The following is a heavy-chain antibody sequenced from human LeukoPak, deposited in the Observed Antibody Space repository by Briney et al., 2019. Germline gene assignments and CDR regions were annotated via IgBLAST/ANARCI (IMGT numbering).Heavy chain of an antibody. CDR3: ATREYYDSTGYWYY. CDR2: INHSGST. V-gene: IGHV4-34*01. J-gene: IGHJ4*02. Sequence: PXETLSLTCAVYGGSFSGYYWSWIRQPPGKGLEWIGEINHSGSTNYNPSLKSRVTISVDTSKNQFSLNLNSVTAADMAVYYCATREYYDSTGYWYYWGQGTLVTVSS. CDR1: GGSFSGYY. D-gene: IGHD3-22*01.